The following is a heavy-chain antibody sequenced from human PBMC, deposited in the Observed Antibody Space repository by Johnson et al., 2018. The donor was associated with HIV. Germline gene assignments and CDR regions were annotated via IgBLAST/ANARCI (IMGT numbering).Heavy chain of an antibody. CDR3: ARASHYADAFDI. CDR1: GFTFSSYA. CDR2: ISYDGSNK. Sequence: VQLVESGGGVVQPGRSLRLSCAASGFTFSSYAMHWVRQAPGKGLEWVAVISYDGSNKYYADSVKGRFTISRDNGKNSLYLQMNSLRVDDTALYYCARASHYADAFDIWGQGTMVTVSS. V-gene: IGHV3-30-3*01. D-gene: IGHD2-2*01. J-gene: IGHJ3*02.